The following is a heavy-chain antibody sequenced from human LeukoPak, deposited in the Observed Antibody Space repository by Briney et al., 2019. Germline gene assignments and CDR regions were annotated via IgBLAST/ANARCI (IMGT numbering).Heavy chain of an antibody. J-gene: IGHJ4*02. CDR1: GFTFSSYA. CDR3: AREVQSSTVR. Sequence: GGSLRLSCAASGFTFSSYAMHWVRQAPGKGLEWVAVISYDGSNKYYADSVKGRFTISRDNSKNTLYLQMNSLRAEDTAVYYCAREVQSSTVRWGQGTLVTVSS. CDR2: ISYDGSNK. D-gene: IGHD3-10*02. V-gene: IGHV3-30-3*01.